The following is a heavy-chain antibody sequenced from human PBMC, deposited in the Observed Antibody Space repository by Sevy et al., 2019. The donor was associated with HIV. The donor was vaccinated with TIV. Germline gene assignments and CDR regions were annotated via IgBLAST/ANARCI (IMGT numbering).Heavy chain of an antibody. D-gene: IGHD2-21*02. CDR2: IYHTGST. V-gene: IGHV4-59*01. J-gene: IGHJ5*02. CDR1: GGSISYYY. CDR3: ARAPPVLSDSDSLNWFDP. Sequence: SETLSLTCSVSGGSISYYYWSWIRQPPGKGLEWIGYIYHTGSTNYNPSLKSRVTISIDTSKNHFSLKLTSVTAADTAIYYCARAPPVLSDSDSLNWFDPWGQGTLVTVSS.